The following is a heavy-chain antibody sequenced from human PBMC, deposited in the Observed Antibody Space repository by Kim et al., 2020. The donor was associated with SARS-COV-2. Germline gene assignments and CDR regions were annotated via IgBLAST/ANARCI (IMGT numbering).Heavy chain of an antibody. J-gene: IGHJ6*02. D-gene: IGHD2-2*01. CDR1: GGSISSSSYY. V-gene: IGHV4-39*01. CDR2: IYYSGST. CDR3: ARHAEPGALIVVVPASTDV. Sequence: SETLSLTCTVSGGSISSSSYYWGWIRQPPGKGLEWIGSIYYSGSTYYNPSLKSRVTISVDTSKNQFSLKLSSVTAADTAVYYCARHAEPGALIVVVPASTDVWGQGTTVTVSS.